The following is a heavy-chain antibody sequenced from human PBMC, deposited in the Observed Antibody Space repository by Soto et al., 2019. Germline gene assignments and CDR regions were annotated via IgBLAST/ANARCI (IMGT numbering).Heavy chain of an antibody. V-gene: IGHV1-69*01. CDR3: ARPIVVVPAAADYYYGMDV. Sequence: QVQLVPSGAEVKKPGSSVKVSCKASGGTFSSYAISWVRQAPGQGLAWMGGIIPIFGTANYAQKFQGRVTITADEYTSTAYMELSSLRSEDTAVYYCARPIVVVPAAADYYYGMDVWGQGTTVTVSS. J-gene: IGHJ6*02. CDR2: IIPIFGTA. CDR1: GGTFSSYA. D-gene: IGHD2-2*01.